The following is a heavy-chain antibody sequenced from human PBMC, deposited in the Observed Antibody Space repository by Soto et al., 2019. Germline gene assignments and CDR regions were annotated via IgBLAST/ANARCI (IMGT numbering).Heavy chain of an antibody. CDR3: ARDYFDSSDYTTNWFDP. Sequence: QLQLQESGPGLVKSSEPLSLTCSVSGDSISNSRFYWAWIRQPPGEGLEWIGSIYHTGNAYYNPSLKSRVTIFVDTSKNQFSLKLTSVTAADTALYYCARDYFDSSDYTTNWFDPWGQGTLVTVSS. CDR2: IYHTGNA. D-gene: IGHD3-22*01. V-gene: IGHV4-39*01. J-gene: IGHJ5*02. CDR1: GDSISNSRFY.